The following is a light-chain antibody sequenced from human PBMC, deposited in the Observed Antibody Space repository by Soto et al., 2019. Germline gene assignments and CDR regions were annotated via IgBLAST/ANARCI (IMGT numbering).Light chain of an antibody. Sequence: SVLTRPPSEFRAPGPRVNISCTGGNSHIGAGYDVHWYQQLPGTAPKLLIYGDSNRPSGVPDRFSGSKSGTSASLAITGLQAEDEADYYCQSYDSSLSVLFGTGTKVTVL. CDR2: GDS. CDR1: NSHIGAGYD. V-gene: IGLV1-40*01. CDR3: QSYDSSLSVL. J-gene: IGLJ1*01.